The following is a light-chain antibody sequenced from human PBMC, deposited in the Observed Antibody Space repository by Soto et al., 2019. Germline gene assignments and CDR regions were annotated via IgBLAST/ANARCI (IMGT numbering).Light chain of an antibody. J-gene: IGKJ1*01. CDR3: QQYNNWPRT. CDR1: QSVSSN. Sequence: EIVMTQSPATLSVSLGERATLSCRASQSVSSNLAWYQQKPGQAPRLLIYGASARATGIPARFSGSGSETEFTLTISSLQSEDFAVYYCQQYNNWPRTFGQGTKVEIK. CDR2: GAS. V-gene: IGKV3-15*01.